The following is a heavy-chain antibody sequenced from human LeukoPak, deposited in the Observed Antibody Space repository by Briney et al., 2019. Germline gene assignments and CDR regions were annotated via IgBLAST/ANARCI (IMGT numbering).Heavy chain of an antibody. V-gene: IGHV1-2*02. Sequence: GASVKVSCKASGYTFTGYYMHWVRQAPGPGLEWMGWINPNSGGTNYAQKFQGRVTMTRDTSISTAYMELSRLRSDDTAVYYCARGLEIVGATTNWFDPWGQGTLVTVSS. J-gene: IGHJ5*02. CDR3: ARGLEIVGATTNWFDP. CDR1: GYTFTGYY. D-gene: IGHD1-26*01. CDR2: INPNSGGT.